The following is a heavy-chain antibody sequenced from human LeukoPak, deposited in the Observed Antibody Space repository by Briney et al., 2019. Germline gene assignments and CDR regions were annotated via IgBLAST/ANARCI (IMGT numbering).Heavy chain of an antibody. J-gene: IGHJ4*02. Sequence: SETLSLTCTVSGGSISSSSYYWGWIRQPPGKGLEWIGSIYYSGSTYYNPSLKSRVTISVDTSKNQFPLKLSSVTAADTAVYFCARGFRGDNFDYWGQGTLVTVSS. CDR2: IYYSGST. CDR3: ARGFRGDNFDY. V-gene: IGHV4-39*01. D-gene: IGHD7-27*01. CDR1: GGSISSSSYY.